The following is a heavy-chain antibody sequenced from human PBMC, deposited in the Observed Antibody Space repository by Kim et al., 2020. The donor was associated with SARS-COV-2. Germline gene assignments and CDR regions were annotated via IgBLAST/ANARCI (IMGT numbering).Heavy chain of an antibody. J-gene: IGHJ4*02. CDR3: ARGARATVVAGFEY. CDR1: GGSISSSNYY. V-gene: IGHV4-39*07. D-gene: IGHD2-15*01. CDR2: IYYSGSI. Sequence: SETLSLTCTVSGGSISSSNYYWGWIRQPPGKGLEWIGSIYYSGSIYYNPSLTSRVTISVDTSKNQFSLKLSSVTAADTAVYYCARGARATVVAGFEYWGQATLVTVSS.